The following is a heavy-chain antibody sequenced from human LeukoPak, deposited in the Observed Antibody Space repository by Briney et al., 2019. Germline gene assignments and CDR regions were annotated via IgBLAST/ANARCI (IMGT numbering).Heavy chain of an antibody. V-gene: IGHV4-39*01. Sequence: PSETLSLTCTVSGGSISSSNYYWGWIRQPPGKGLEWIGSLYYSGSTYYNPSLKSRVTISVDTPKNEFSLKLSSVTAADTAVYYCARLKLGYSSSQPFDYWGQGILVTVSS. J-gene: IGHJ4*02. CDR3: ARLKLGYSSSQPFDY. CDR1: GGSISSSNYY. D-gene: IGHD6-13*01. CDR2: LYYSGST.